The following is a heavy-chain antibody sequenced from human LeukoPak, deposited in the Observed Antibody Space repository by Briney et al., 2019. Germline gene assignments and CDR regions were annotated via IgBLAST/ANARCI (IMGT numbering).Heavy chain of an antibody. CDR3: ARDPGDGDTNWFDP. CDR2: INPNSGGT. Sequence: ASVKVSCKASGYTFTGCYMHWVRQAPGQGLEWMGWINPNSGGTNYAQKFQGRVTMTRDTSISTAYMELSRLRSDDTAVYYCARDPGDGDTNWFDPWGQGTLVTVSS. J-gene: IGHJ5*02. CDR1: GYTFTGCY. D-gene: IGHD3-10*01. V-gene: IGHV1-2*02.